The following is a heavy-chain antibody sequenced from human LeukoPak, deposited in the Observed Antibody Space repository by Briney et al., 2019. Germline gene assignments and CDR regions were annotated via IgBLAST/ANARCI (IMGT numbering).Heavy chain of an antibody. J-gene: IGHJ3*02. CDR3: ARGFPDAHDAFDI. Sequence: GGALRLSCTASGFTFSSYSLNWVRQAPGEGVEGGSSVSTGSNYIYYADSVKGRFTISRDNDKNSLYLQMTSLRVEDTAVYYCARGFPDAHDAFDIWGQGTMVPVSS. D-gene: IGHD1-14*01. CDR2: VSTGSNYI. V-gene: IGHV3-21*01. CDR1: GFTFSSYS.